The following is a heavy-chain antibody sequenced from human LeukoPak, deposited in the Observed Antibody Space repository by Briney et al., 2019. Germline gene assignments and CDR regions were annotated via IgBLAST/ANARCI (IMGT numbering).Heavy chain of an antibody. Sequence: PGESLQISCKGSGYSFTSYWIGWVRQLPGKGLEWMGIIYPGDSDTSYSPSFQGQVTLSADKSISTAYLQWSSLKASDTAMYYCARQLWSSAFDPWGQGTLVTVSS. CDR2: IYPGDSDT. J-gene: IGHJ5*02. CDR3: ARQLWSSAFDP. CDR1: GYSFTSYW. D-gene: IGHD3-3*01. V-gene: IGHV5-51*01.